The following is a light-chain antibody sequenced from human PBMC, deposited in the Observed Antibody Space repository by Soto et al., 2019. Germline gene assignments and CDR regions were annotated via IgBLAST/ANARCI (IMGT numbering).Light chain of an antibody. J-gene: IGKJ4*01. CDR3: QQYNNWPPLT. CDR2: GAS. CDR1: QSVSSN. V-gene: IGKV3-15*01. Sequence: EVVMTQSPDTLSVSPGGRATLSCRASQSVSSNLAWYQQKPGQAPRLLIYGASTRATGIPVRFSGSGSGTEFTLTISSLQSEDFAVYYCQQYNNWPPLTFGGGTKVDIK.